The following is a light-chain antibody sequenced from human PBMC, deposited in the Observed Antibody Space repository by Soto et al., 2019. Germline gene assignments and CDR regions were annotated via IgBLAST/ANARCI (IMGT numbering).Light chain of an antibody. Sequence: EVALTQSPATLSLSPGERATLSCRASQNVRTFLDWYQQKPGQAPRLLIYGASNRATGIPARFSGSGSGTDFTLTISSLEPEDFAVYYCQQHSHWPPWTFGQGTKVDIK. CDR3: QQHSHWPPWT. V-gene: IGKV3-11*01. CDR2: GAS. CDR1: QNVRTF. J-gene: IGKJ1*01.